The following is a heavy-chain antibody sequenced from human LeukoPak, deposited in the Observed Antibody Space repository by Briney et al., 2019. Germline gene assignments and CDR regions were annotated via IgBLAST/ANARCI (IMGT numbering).Heavy chain of an antibody. CDR3: ARDRGVGYCTNCVCSYNWFDP. D-gene: IGHD2-8*01. CDR1: GGSISSFY. V-gene: IGHV4-59*01. J-gene: IGHJ5*02. CDR2: IHYSGST. Sequence: SESLSLTCTVSGGSISSFYWSWIRQPPAKGLEWVGYIHYSGSTNYNPSLKSRGTISLDTSKSHFSLKLISVTAADTAVYYCARDRGVGYCTNCVCSYNWFDPWGQGTLVTVSS.